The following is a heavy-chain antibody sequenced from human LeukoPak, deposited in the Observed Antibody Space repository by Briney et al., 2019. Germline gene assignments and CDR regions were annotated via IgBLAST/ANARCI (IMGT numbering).Heavy chain of an antibody. J-gene: IGHJ3*02. V-gene: IGHV1-18*01. CDR1: GYTFTSYG. D-gene: IGHD2-2*01. Sequence: ASVKVSCKASGYTFTSYGISWVRPAPGQGLEWMGWISAYNGNTNYAQKLQGRVTMTTDTSTSTAYMELRSLRSDDTAVYYCARDFDIVVVPAAVKTDAFDIRGQGTMVTVSS. CDR3: ARDFDIVVVPAAVKTDAFDI. CDR2: ISAYNGNT.